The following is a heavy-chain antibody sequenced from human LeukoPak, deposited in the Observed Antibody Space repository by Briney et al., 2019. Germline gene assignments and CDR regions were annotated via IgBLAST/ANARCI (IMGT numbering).Heavy chain of an antibody. CDR1: GYTFNRYD. CDR3: AREDDFCSGYFGLFDP. D-gene: IGHD3-3*01. Sequence: SVTVSCQHSGYTFNRYDIIRVRQDTGQAIEWTGGMNPISGNTGYAHKFQGRVSMTRNTAISTAYMELSSLTSKDTAVYYCAREDDFCSGYFGLFDPWGQRTLVTVSS. J-gene: IGHJ5*02. CDR2: MNPISGNT. V-gene: IGHV1-8*01.